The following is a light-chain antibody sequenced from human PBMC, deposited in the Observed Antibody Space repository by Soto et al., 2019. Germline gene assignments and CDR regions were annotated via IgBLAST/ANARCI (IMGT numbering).Light chain of an antibody. CDR3: QQYNNWPQT. J-gene: IGKJ1*01. CDR1: HSISRY. CDR2: VAS. Sequence: DIQITQSKTFQNAYVGYRVSITCLASHSISRYLNWYQQKPGKAPKLLIYVASSLQSGVPSRFSGSGSGTEFTLTISSLQSEDFAVDYCQQYNNWPQTLGQGPNV. V-gene: IGKV1-39*02.